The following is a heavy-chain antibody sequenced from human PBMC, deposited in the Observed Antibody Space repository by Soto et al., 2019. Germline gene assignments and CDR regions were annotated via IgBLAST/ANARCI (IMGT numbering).Heavy chain of an antibody. J-gene: IGHJ4*02. CDR2: INAGNGNT. D-gene: IGHD1-26*01. V-gene: IGHV1-3*01. CDR1: GYTFTSYA. Sequence: ASVKVSCKASGYTFTSYAMHWVRQAPGQRLEWMGWINAGNGNTKYSQKFQGRVTMTTDTSTSTAYMELRSLRSDDTAVYYCARDHYFVGAMVYRGQGTLVTVPS. CDR3: ARDHYFVGAMVY.